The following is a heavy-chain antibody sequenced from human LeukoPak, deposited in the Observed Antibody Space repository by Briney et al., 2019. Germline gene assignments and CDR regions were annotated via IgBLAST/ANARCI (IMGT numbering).Heavy chain of an antibody. Sequence: GGSLRLSCVASRFTFSDYHMSWIRQAPGKGLEWVSYISSSGSIIHYADSVKGRFTISRDNAKNSLYLQMNSLRAEDTAVYYCAGSWSPYDAFDIWGQGTMVSVSS. J-gene: IGHJ3*02. CDR1: RFTFSDYH. CDR2: ISSSGSII. CDR3: AGSWSPYDAFDI. D-gene: IGHD6-13*01. V-gene: IGHV3-11*04.